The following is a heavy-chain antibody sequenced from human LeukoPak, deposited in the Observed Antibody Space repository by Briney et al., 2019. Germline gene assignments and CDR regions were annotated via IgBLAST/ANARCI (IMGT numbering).Heavy chain of an antibody. Sequence: SETLSLTCTVSGGSLRSSGHWWVWIRQPPGKGLEWIGSIHYSGKVYYNPSLKSRVTTPVDTSTDQFSLRLSSATAADTAVYHCARHCCSGPAKRVFDIWGQGTMVTVSS. D-gene: IGHD2-15*01. J-gene: IGHJ3*02. CDR1: GGSLRSSGHW. CDR3: ARHCCSGPAKRVFDI. V-gene: IGHV4-39*01. CDR2: IHYSGKV.